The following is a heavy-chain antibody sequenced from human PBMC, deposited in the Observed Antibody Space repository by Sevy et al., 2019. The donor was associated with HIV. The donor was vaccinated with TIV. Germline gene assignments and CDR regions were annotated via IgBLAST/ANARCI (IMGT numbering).Heavy chain of an antibody. J-gene: IGHJ6*03. Sequence: SETLSLTCNVSGGSISSSDYYWGWIRQPPGKKLEWIGNIYYIGVTYYNPSVKSRVTIFKDTSKYQFSLKVTSITAADTAVYYCARHLISAGGSYYYYMDVWGKGTTVTVSS. V-gene: IGHV4-39*01. CDR2: IYYIGVT. CDR3: ARHLISAGGSYYYYMDV. CDR1: GGSISSSDYY. D-gene: IGHD5-12*01.